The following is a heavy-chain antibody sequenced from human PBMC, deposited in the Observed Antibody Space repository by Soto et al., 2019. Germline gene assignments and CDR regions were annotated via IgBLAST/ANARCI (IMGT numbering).Heavy chain of an antibody. J-gene: IGHJ3*02. V-gene: IGHV3-7*01. Sequence: EVQLVESGGGLVQPGGSLRLSCAASGFTFSSYWMSWVRQAPGKGLEWVANIKQDGSEKYYVDSVKGRFTISRDNAKNSLYLQMNSLRAEDTAVYYCARGYCGGDCYHIDAFDIWAKGQWSPSLQ. CDR2: IKQDGSEK. D-gene: IGHD2-21*01. CDR1: GFTFSSYW. CDR3: ARGYCGGDCYHIDAFDI.